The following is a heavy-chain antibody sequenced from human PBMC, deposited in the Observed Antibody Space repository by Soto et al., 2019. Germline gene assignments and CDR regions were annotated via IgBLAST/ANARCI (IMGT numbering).Heavy chain of an antibody. J-gene: IGHJ4*02. CDR1: GVTVRSSY. V-gene: IGHV3-53*01. D-gene: IGHD3-10*01. Sequence: PGGSLRLSCAVSGVTVRSSYMSWVRQAPGKGLEWVSVMYSGGSTYYAESVKGRFSISRDISNNTLYLQMNSLRVDDTAVYFCVKEDYGTLTPLVEKWGQGTLVTVSS. CDR2: MYSGGST. CDR3: VKEDYGTLTPLVEK.